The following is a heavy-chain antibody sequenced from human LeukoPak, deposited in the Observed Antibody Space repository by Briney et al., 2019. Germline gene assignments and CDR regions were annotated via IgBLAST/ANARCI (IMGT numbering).Heavy chain of an antibody. D-gene: IGHD3-10*01. J-gene: IGHJ4*02. Sequence: TPSETLSLTCAVYGGSFSGYYWSWIRQPPGKGLEWIGEINHSGSTNYNPSLKSRVTISVDTSKNQFSLKLSSVTAADTAVYYCARTYGSGSYYGYWGQGTLVTVSS. CDR2: INHSGST. V-gene: IGHV4-34*01. CDR3: ARTYGSGSYYGY. CDR1: GGSFSGYY.